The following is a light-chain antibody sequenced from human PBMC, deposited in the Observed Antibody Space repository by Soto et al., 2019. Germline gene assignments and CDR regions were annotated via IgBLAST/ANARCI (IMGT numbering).Light chain of an antibody. J-gene: IGKJ4*01. CDR2: GAS. Sequence: ERVWTQSPGTLSLSPGERATLSCRASQSVTSSYLAWYQQKPGQAPRLLIYGASSRATGIADRFSGSGSGTDFTLILNRLEPEDFAVYYCQQYGSSPLTFGGGTKVEIK. CDR1: QSVTSSY. V-gene: IGKV3-20*01. CDR3: QQYGSSPLT.